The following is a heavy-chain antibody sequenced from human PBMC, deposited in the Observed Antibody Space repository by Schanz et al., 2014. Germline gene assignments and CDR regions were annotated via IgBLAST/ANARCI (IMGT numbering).Heavy chain of an antibody. CDR1: GFTFRNYA. Sequence: EVQLVESGGDLVQPGGSLRLSCAASGFTFRNYAMDWVRQAPGKGLEWVANIKQDGSEKFYVDSVKGRFTISRDNAKNALYLQMNSLRAEDTAVYYCAKDYRTGAIDYWGQGTLVTVSS. J-gene: IGHJ4*02. CDR3: AKDYRTGAIDY. D-gene: IGHD7-27*01. CDR2: IKQDGSEK. V-gene: IGHV3-7*01.